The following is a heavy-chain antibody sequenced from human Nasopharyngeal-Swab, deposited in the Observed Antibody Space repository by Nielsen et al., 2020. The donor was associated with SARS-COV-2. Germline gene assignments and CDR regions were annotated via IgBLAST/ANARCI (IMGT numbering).Heavy chain of an antibody. D-gene: IGHD2-21*02. J-gene: IGHJ5*02. CDR2: ISNNAVST. CDR1: GLTFSSYA. CDR3: VTVGDTGWFDR. Sequence: GESLKISCSASGLTFSSYAMHWVHQPPGKGPEYLSAISNNAVSTSYADSVKGRFTISRDNSKNALYLQMSGLRDEDTAIYYCVTVGDTGWFDRWGQGTLVTVSS. V-gene: IGHV3-64D*06.